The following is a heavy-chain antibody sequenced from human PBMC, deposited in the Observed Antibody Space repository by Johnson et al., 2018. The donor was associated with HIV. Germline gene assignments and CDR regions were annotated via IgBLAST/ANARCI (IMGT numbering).Heavy chain of an antibody. D-gene: IGHD6-19*01. CDR3: ARARAKVVAGLDAFDI. CDR2: ISNTGDSP. CDR1: GFTFSNFP. Sequence: VQLVESGGGLVQPGGSLRLSCAASGFTFSNFPMHWVRQAPGKVLESVSSISNTGDSPYYANSVKGRFTISRDNSKNTLYLQMGSLRVEDMATYYCARARAKVVAGLDAFDIWGQGTMVTVSS. J-gene: IGHJ3*02. V-gene: IGHV3-64*01.